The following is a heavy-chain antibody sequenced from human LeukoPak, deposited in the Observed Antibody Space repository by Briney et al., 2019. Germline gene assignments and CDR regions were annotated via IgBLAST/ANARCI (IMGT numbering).Heavy chain of an antibody. CDR2: IGGTGDNT. CDR3: ARDRGPYVGIANNWFDP. CDR1: GFTSRLYA. J-gene: IGHJ5*02. D-gene: IGHD3-16*01. V-gene: IGHV3-23*01. Sequence: GGSLRLSCAAPGFTSRLYAMNWVRQAPGKGPECGSAIGGTGDNTYYADSVRGRFTISRDNSKTTLYLQMNSLRAEDTAMYYCARDRGPYVGIANNWFDPWGQGTLVTVSS.